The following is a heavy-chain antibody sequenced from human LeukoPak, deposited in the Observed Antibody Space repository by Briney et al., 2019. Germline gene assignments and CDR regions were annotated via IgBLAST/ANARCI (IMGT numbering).Heavy chain of an antibody. CDR1: GGSISSYY. V-gene: IGHV4-59*01. Sequence: SETLSLTCTVSGGSISSYYWSWIRQPPGRGLEWIGYIYYSGSTNYNPSLKSRVTISVDTSKNQFSLKLSSVTAADTAVYYCASYSSGWYGYYFDYWGQGTLVTVSS. J-gene: IGHJ4*02. CDR2: IYYSGST. CDR3: ASYSSGWYGYYFDY. D-gene: IGHD6-19*01.